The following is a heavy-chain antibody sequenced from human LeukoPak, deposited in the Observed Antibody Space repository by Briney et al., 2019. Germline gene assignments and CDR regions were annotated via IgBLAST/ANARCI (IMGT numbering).Heavy chain of an antibody. J-gene: IGHJ4*02. CDR2: IKRKSDGGTT. D-gene: IGHD1-14*01. Sequence: GGSLRLSCAASGFTFSGSAMHWVRQVPGKGLEWVGRIKRKSDGGTTDYAAPVKGRFTISRDDSKNTLYLQMNSLKSEDTAVYYCTTELDVRPNHYWGQGTLVTVSS. CDR1: GFTFSGSA. CDR3: TTELDVRPNHY. V-gene: IGHV3-15*01.